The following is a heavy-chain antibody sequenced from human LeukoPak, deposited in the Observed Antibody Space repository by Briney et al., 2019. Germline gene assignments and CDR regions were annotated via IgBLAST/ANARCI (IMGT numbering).Heavy chain of an antibody. CDR2: IYYSGST. V-gene: IGHV4-31*03. CDR3: ARGAGYCSGGSCYLPGYFDY. Sequence: SQTLSLTCTVSGGSISSGGYYWSWIRQHPGKGLEWIGYIYYSGSTYYNPSLKSRVTISVYTSKNQFSLKLGSVTAADTGVYYCARGAGYCSGGSCYLPGYFDYWGQGTLVTVSS. D-gene: IGHD2-15*01. J-gene: IGHJ4*02. CDR1: GGSISSGGYY.